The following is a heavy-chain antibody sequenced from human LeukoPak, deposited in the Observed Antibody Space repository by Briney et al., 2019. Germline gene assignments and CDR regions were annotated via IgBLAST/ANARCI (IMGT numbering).Heavy chain of an antibody. D-gene: IGHD6-13*01. V-gene: IGHV4-59*01. CDR1: GGSISSYY. CDR3: AREVNPRIKSIAAAGDYFDY. J-gene: IGHJ4*02. Sequence: SETLSLTCTVSGGSISSYYWSWIRQPPGKGLEWIGYIYYSGSTNYNPSLKSRATISVDTSKNQFSLKLSSVTAADTAVYYCAREVNPRIKSIAAAGDYFDYWGQGTLVTVSS. CDR2: IYYSGST.